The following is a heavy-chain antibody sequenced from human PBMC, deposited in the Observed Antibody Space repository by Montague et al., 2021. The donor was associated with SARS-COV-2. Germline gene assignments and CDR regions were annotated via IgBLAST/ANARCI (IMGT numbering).Heavy chain of an antibody. CDR1: GFTFSTHA. Sequence: SLRLSCAASGFTFSTHAMHWVRQAPGKGLEWVAAISTDGSNQDFADSVKGHFTISRDNSKNTLYIQMNSLRVDDTAIYYCATRPPYFARPLVPLLDFWGQGTLVTVSS. V-gene: IGHV3-30*04. J-gene: IGHJ4*02. CDR3: ATRPPYFARPLVPLLDF. D-gene: IGHD2/OR15-2a*01. CDR2: ISTDGSNQ.